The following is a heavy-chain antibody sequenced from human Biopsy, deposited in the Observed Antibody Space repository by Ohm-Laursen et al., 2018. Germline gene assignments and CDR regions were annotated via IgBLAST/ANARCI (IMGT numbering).Heavy chain of an antibody. Sequence: SLRLSCTASGFSFSDYHMRWIRQAPGRGLEWVSYISGGGTIYYGDSMKGRVTISRDNAKNSLYLQMHSLRAEDTAVYYCARDTRWSPYSMDVRGRGILVTVSS. CDR1: GFSFSDYH. V-gene: IGHV3-11*01. CDR2: ISGGGTI. D-gene: IGHD4-11*01. CDR3: ARDTRWSPYSMDV. J-gene: IGHJ4*02.